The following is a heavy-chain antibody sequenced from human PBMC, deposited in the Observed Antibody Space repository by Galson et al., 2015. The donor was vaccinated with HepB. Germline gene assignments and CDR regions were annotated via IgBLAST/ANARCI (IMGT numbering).Heavy chain of an antibody. V-gene: IGHV2-5*02. J-gene: IGHJ4*02. Sequence: PALVKPTQTLTLTCTFSGFPLTTSGVGVGWIRQPPGKALEWLALIYWDDDKRYCPSLKTRLNITKDTSKNEVVLTMTNVDPVDTATYYCSHLRWGPFDYWGQGTLATVSS. CDR3: SHLRWGPFDY. D-gene: IGHD3-16*01. CDR1: GFPLTTSGVG. CDR2: IYWDDDK.